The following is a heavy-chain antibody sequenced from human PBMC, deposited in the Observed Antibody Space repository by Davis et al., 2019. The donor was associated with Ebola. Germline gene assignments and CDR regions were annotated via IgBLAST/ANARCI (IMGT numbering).Heavy chain of an antibody. J-gene: IGHJ4*02. V-gene: IGHV1-8*02. CDR2: INPNSGNT. CDR3: ARAPTWSEINYYCLDY. Sequence: AASVKVSCKASGYTFTSYGISWVRQAPGQGLEWMGWINPNSGNTGYAQKFQGRITMTRNTSISTAYMELSSLRSDDTAVYYCARAPTWSEINYYCLDYWGQGTLVTVSS. D-gene: IGHD3-10*01. CDR1: GYTFTSYG.